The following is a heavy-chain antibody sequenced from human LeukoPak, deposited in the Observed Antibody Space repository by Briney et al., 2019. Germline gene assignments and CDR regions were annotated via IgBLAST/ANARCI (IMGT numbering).Heavy chain of an antibody. CDR3: AKDGGDYMYDY. D-gene: IGHD4-17*01. V-gene: IGHV3-30*02. Sequence: GGSLRLFCAASGFTFSGYGMHWVRQAPGKGLDWVAFIRYDGNNKYYTDSVKGRSTISRDNSKNTLYLQMNSLRADDTAVYYCAKDGGDYMYDYWGQGTLVTVSS. CDR2: IRYDGNNK. J-gene: IGHJ4*02. CDR1: GFTFSGYG.